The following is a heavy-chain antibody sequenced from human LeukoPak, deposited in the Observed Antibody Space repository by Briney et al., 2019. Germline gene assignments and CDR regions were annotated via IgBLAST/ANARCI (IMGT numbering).Heavy chain of an antibody. CDR2: IKQDGSQK. CDR3: ARGVPYASWSGPHYSDY. CDR1: GFTFSSYW. V-gene: IGHV3-7*01. Sequence: GGSLGLSCAASGFTFSSYWMSWVRQGPGKGLEWVANIKQDGSQKYYVDSVKGRFSISRDNAKNSLYLQMNSLRAEDTAVYYCARGVPYASWSGPHYSDYWGQGTLVTVSS. J-gene: IGHJ4*02. D-gene: IGHD3-3*01.